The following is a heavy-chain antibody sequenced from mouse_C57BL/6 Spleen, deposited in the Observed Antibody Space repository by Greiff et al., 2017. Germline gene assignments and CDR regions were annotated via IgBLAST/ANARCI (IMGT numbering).Heavy chain of an antibody. Sequence: EVQRVESEGGLVQPGSSMKLSCTASGFTFSDYYMAWVRQVPEKGLEWVANINYDGSSTYYLDSLKSRFIISRDNAKNILYLQMSSLKSEDTATYYCARGSSYDYFDYWGQGTTLTVSS. D-gene: IGHD1-1*01. CDR3: ARGSSYDYFDY. CDR1: GFTFSDYY. CDR2: INYDGSST. J-gene: IGHJ2*01. V-gene: IGHV5-16*01.